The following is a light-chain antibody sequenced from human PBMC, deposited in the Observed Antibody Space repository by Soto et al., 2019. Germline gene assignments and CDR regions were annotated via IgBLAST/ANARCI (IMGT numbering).Light chain of an antibody. J-gene: IGKJ1*01. CDR1: HSISSW. CDR2: DAS. CDR3: QQHNSLVT. Sequence: DIQMTQSPSTLSASVGDRVTITCRASHSISSWLAWYQQKPGKAPKLLIYDASSLVSGVPSRFSGSGSGTEFTLTISSLQPDDFATYHCQQHNSLVTFGQGTKVDIK. V-gene: IGKV1-5*01.